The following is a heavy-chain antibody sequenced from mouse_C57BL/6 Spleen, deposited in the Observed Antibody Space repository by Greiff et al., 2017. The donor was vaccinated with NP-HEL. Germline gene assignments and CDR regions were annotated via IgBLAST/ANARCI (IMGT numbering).Heavy chain of an antibody. CDR1: GYAFSSYW. CDR3: ARPYYGNPGFAY. D-gene: IGHD2-10*01. CDR2: IYPGDGDT. J-gene: IGHJ3*01. Sequence: QVQLQQSGAELVKPGASVKISCKASGYAFSSYWMNWVRQRPGKGLEWIGQIYPGDGDTNYNGKFKGKATLTADKSSSTAYMQLSSLTSEDSAVYFCARPYYGNPGFAYWGQGTLVTVSA. V-gene: IGHV1-80*01.